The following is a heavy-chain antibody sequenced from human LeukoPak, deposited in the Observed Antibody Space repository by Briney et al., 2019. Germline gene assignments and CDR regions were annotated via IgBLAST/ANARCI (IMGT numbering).Heavy chain of an antibody. CDR3: ARHPSGRMWLQQGGWFDP. D-gene: IGHD5-24*01. CDR1: GGSINSGNHY. CDR2: IYYSGST. Sequence: PSETLSLTCTVSGGSINSGNHYWGWIRQSPGKGLEWIGNIYYSGSTYYNPSLKSRVTLSIDTSKNQFSLSLSSVTAADTAVYYCARHPSGRMWLQQGGWFDPWGQGTLVTVSS. J-gene: IGHJ5*02. V-gene: IGHV4-39*01.